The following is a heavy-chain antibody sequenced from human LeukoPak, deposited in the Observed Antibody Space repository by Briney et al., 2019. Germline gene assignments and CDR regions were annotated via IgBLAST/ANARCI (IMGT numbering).Heavy chain of an antibody. CDR1: GGSISSYY. CDR3: ARLDYDFWSGYSLFDY. J-gene: IGHJ4*02. Sequence: SETLSLTCTVSGGSISSYYWSWIRQPPGKGLEWIGYIYTSGSTNYNPSLKSRVTISVDTSKNQFSLKLSSVTAADTAVYYYARLDYDFWSGYSLFDYWGQGTLVTVSS. CDR2: IYTSGST. D-gene: IGHD3-3*01. V-gene: IGHV4-4*09.